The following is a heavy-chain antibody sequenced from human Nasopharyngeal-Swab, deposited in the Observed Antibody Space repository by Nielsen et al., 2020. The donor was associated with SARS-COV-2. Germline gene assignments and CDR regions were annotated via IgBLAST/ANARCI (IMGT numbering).Heavy chain of an antibody. CDR1: GFTFSSYG. CDR3: AKAYDYDY. J-gene: IGHJ4*02. V-gene: IGHV3-30*18. CDR2: ISYDGSNK. D-gene: IGHD5-12*01. Sequence: LSLTCVASGFTFSSYGMHWVRQAPGKGLEWVAVISYDGSNKYYADSVKGRFTISRDNSKNTLYLQMNSLRAEDTAVYYCAKAYDYDYWGQGTLVTVSS.